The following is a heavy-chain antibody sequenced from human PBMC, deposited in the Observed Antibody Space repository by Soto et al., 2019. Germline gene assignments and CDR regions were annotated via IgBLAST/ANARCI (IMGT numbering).Heavy chain of an antibody. V-gene: IGHV3-66*01. D-gene: IGHD3-10*01. J-gene: IGHJ6*02. CDR1: GFTVSSNY. Sequence: EVQLVESGGGLVQPGGSLRLSCAASGFTVSSNYMSWVRQAPGKGLEWVSVIYSGGSTYYADSVKGRFTISRDNSKNTRYLQMNSLRAEDTAVYYCARDNRNHGYCSGMDVWGQGTTVTVSS. CDR3: ARDNRNHGYCSGMDV. CDR2: IYSGGST.